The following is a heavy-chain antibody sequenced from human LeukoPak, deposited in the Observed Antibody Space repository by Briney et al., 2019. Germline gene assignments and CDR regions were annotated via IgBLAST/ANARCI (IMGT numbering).Heavy chain of an antibody. V-gene: IGHV3-7*01. J-gene: IGHJ4*02. D-gene: IGHD6-19*01. CDR2: IKQDGSEK. CDR3: AREVVSSGWYRGTYFDY. CDR1: GFTFSSYW. Sequence: GGSLRLSCAASGFTFSSYWMSWVRQAPAKGLEWVANIKQDGSEKYYVDSVKGRFTISRDNAKNSLYLQMNSLRAEDTAVYYCAREVVSSGWYRGTYFDYWGQGTLVTVSS.